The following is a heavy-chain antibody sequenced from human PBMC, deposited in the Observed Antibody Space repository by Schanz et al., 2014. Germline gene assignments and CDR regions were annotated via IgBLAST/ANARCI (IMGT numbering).Heavy chain of an antibody. CDR1: GYTFPSYG. V-gene: IGHV1-69*02. J-gene: IGHJ6*02. CDR2: IMPLRGIG. D-gene: IGHD6-19*01. CDR3: TRLRRADPNGFDV. Sequence: VQLEQSGAEVKKPGASVKVSCKASGYTFPSYGISWVRQAPGQGLEWLGRIMPLRGIGNNAWKFQDRLTITADKSMNITYMELSSLGTEDTAVYYCTRLRRADPNGFDVWGQGTTVTVS.